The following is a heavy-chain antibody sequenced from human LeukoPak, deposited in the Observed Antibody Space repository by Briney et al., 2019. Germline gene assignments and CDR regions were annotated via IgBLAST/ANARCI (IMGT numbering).Heavy chain of an antibody. CDR3: ARGTSYYDSSGYH. D-gene: IGHD3-22*01. V-gene: IGHV3-23*01. CDR1: GFTFSIYA. J-gene: IGHJ4*02. CDR2: VSASGNST. Sequence: GGSLRLSCAASGFTFSIYAMSWVRQAPGKGLEWVSAVSASGNSTYYADSVKGRFTISRDNAKNSLYLQMNSLRAEDTAVYYCARGTSYYDSSGYHWGQGTLVTVSS.